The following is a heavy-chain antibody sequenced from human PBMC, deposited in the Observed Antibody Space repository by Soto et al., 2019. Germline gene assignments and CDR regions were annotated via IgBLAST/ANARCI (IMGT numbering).Heavy chain of an antibody. CDR3: ARADIVVVPAATNWFDP. D-gene: IGHD2-2*01. Sequence: SVKVSCKASGGTFSSYSISWVRQAPGQGLEWMGGCIPIFGTANYAQKSQGRVTITADESTSTAYMELSSLRSEDTAVYYCARADIVVVPAATNWFDPWGQGTLVTVSS. J-gene: IGHJ5*02. CDR2: CIPIFGTA. CDR1: GGTFSSYS. V-gene: IGHV1-69*13.